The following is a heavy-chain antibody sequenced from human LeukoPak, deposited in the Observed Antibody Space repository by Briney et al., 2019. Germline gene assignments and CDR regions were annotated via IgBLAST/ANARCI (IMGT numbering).Heavy chain of an antibody. CDR2: INPNSGGT. J-gene: IGHJ5*02. CDR3: ANTYALGNYYKGGFDP. V-gene: IGHV1-2*02. D-gene: IGHD3-10*01. Sequence: ASVRVSCKASGYTFSIYGFSWVRQAPGQGLEWMGWINPNSGGTNYAQNFQGRVTMTRDTSIRTVYMELSRLRSDDTAVYYCANTYALGNYYKGGFDPWGQGTLVTVSS. CDR1: GYTFSIYG.